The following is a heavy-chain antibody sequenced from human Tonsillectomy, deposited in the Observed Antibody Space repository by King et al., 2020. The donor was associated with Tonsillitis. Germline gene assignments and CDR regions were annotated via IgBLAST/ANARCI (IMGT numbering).Heavy chain of an antibody. V-gene: IGHV3-7*01. CDR3: ARDGGITIYYYHGMDV. CDR2: IKQDGSEK. Sequence: VQLVESGGGLVQPGGSLRLSCAASEFTSSSYWMSWVRQAPGKGLEWVANIKQDGSEKNYVDSVKGRFTISRENTKNSLYLQMNSLRAEDTAVYSCARDGGITIYYYHGMDVWGQGTTVTVSS. J-gene: IGHJ6*02. CDR1: EFTSSSYW. D-gene: IGHD3-9*01.